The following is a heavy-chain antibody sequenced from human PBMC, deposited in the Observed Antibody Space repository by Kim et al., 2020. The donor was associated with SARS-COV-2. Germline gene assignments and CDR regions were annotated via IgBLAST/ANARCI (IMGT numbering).Heavy chain of an antibody. CDR1: GGSFSGYY. CDR3: ARGRGYTMVRGRWDHYFDY. V-gene: IGHV4-34*01. J-gene: IGHJ4*02. D-gene: IGHD3-10*01. CDR2: INHSGST. Sequence: SETPSLTCAVYGGSFSGYYWSWIRQPPGKGLEWIGEINHSGSTNYNPSLKSRVTISVDTSKNQFSLKLSSVTAADTAVYYCARGRGYTMVRGRWDHYFDYWGQGTLVTVSS.